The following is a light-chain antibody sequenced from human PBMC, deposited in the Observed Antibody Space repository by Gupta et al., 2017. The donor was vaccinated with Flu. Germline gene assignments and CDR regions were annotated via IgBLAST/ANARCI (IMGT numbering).Light chain of an antibody. CDR1: QRVGSC. V-gene: IGKV1-5*01. CDR3: QAYNSDSRFT. J-gene: IGKJ3*01. CDR2: KAS. Sequence: HMTQPPSPLSASVGDRATISCRAGQRVGSCLAWYQQKPGRAPKLLIYKASRLESGVPSRFSGSGYGTEFTLTISSVQPDDSATYYCQAYNSDSRFTFGHGTKVHIK.